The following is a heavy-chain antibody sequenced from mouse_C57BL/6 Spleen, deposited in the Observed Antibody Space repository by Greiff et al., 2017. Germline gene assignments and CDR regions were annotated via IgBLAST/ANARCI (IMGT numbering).Heavy chain of an antibody. Sequence: QVQLQQSGAELVRPGASVTLSCKASGYTFTDYEMHWVQQTPVHGLEWIGAIDPETGGTAYNQKFKGKAILTADKSSSTAYMELRSLTSEDSAVYYCTRWDCDYWGQGTTLTVSS. V-gene: IGHV1-15*01. J-gene: IGHJ2*01. CDR1: GYTFTDYE. CDR3: TRWDCDY. CDR2: IDPETGGT.